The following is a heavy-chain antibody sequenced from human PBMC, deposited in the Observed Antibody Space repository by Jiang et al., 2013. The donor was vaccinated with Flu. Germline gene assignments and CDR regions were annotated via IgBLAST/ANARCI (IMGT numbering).Heavy chain of an antibody. CDR3: ARVFTLYLHIGDY. Sequence: SSISSSSSYIYYADSVKGRFTISRDNAKNSLYLQMNSLRAEDTAVYYCARVFTLYLHIGDYWGQGTLVTVSS. D-gene: IGHD3-10*02. CDR2: ISSSSSYI. J-gene: IGHJ4*02. V-gene: IGHV3-21*01.